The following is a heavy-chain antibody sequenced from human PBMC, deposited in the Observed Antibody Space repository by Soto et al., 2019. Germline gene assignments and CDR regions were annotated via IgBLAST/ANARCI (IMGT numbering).Heavy chain of an antibody. CDR3: ARFDWLSAWFDP. D-gene: IGHD3-9*01. CDR1: GYTFTSYA. Sequence: ASVKVSCKASGYTFTSYAMHWVRQAPGQRLEWMGWINADNDNIKYAQKFQGRVTMTTDTSMSTVYMELRSLRSDDTAVYFCARFDWLSAWFDPWGQGTPVTVSS. J-gene: IGHJ5*02. V-gene: IGHV1-3*01. CDR2: INADNDNI.